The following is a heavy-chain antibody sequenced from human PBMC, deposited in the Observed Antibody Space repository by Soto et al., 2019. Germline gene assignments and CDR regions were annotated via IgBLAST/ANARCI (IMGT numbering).Heavy chain of an antibody. D-gene: IGHD4-17*01. V-gene: IGHV3-9*01. CDR2: ISWNSGSI. J-gene: IGHJ4*02. Sequence: EVQLVESGGGLVQPGRSLRLSCAASGFTFDDYAMHWVRQAPGKGLEWVSGISWNSGSIGYADSVKGRFTISRDNAKNSLYLQMNSLRAEEPALYYCAKAVGGDYEGGGDYWGQGTLVTVSS. CDR1: GFTFDDYA. CDR3: AKAVGGDYEGGGDY.